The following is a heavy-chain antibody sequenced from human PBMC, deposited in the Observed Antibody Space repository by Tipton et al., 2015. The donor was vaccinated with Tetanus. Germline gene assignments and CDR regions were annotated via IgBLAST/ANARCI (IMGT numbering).Heavy chain of an antibody. CDR1: GYTFTDNW. CDR3: ARHLPNWKDDH. V-gene: IGHV5-10-1*01. CDR2: IDPGGSYV. J-gene: IGHJ5*02. Sequence: QLVQSGAEVKKPGESLNISCQASGYTFTDNWIGWVRQRPGKGLEWMGTIDPGGSYVNYSPSFQGLVTISTDQSISTAYLQWSGLKASDTAMYFCARHLPNWKDDHWGQGTLVTVSS. D-gene: IGHD1-20*01.